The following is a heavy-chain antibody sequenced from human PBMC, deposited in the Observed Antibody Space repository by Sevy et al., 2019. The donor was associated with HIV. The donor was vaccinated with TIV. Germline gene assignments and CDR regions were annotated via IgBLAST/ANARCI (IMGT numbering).Heavy chain of an antibody. D-gene: IGHD3-22*01. V-gene: IGHV3-15*01. CDR3: TTXRWGXFDSTTRYXXPYFDS. CDR1: GFTFFNAW. J-gene: IGHJ4*02. CDR2: IKSETDGGTR. Sequence: GGSLRLSCSASGFTFFNAWMSWVRQAPGKGLEWVGRIKSETDGGTREYAAPVKGRFTISRDDSKDTLYLQMNSLKTEDTXXYYCTTXRWGXFDSTTRYXXPYFDSXGQGTLVTVSS.